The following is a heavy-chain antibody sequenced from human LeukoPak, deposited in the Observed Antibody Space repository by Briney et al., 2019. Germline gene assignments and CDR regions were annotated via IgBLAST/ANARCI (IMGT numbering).Heavy chain of an antibody. Sequence: GGSLRLSCAASGFSFSDYDMYWVRQAPGKGLEWVAFIWYVGSEKFYADSVKGRFTISRDNSKNTLYLQLNSPRAEDTAVYYCAKNRGSGSRYFDYWGQGTLVTISS. CDR3: AKNRGSGSRYFDY. CDR1: GFSFSDYD. J-gene: IGHJ4*02. CDR2: IWYVGSEK. V-gene: IGHV3-30*02. D-gene: IGHD1-26*01.